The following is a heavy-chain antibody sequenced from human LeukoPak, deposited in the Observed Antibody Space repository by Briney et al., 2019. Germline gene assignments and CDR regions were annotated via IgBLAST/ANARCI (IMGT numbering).Heavy chain of an antibody. J-gene: IGHJ4*02. D-gene: IGHD6-19*01. Sequence: PSETLSLTCTVSGGSIRSGSYYWTWIRQPAGKGLEWIGHLYTSGTTSYNPSLQSRVTISADTSKHQFSLRLTSVTAADTAVYYCARAGGSVGWYGTIDSWGQGTLVTVSS. CDR3: ARAGGSVGWYGTIDS. CDR1: GGSIRSGSYY. CDR2: LYTSGTT. V-gene: IGHV4-61*09.